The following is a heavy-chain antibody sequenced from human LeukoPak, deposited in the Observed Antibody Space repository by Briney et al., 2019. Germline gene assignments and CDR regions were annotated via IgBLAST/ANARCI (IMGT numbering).Heavy chain of an antibody. V-gene: IGHV1-2*02. CDR2: INPNSGGT. J-gene: IGHJ4*02. CDR3: ARVFGNDGYNVGNIDY. D-gene: IGHD5-24*01. CDR1: GYTFTGYY. Sequence: ASVKVSCKASGYTFTGYYMHWVRQAPGQGLEWMGWINPNSGGTNYAQKFQGRVTMTRDTSISTAYMELSRLRSDDTAVYYCARVFGNDGYNVGNIDYWGQGTLDTVSS.